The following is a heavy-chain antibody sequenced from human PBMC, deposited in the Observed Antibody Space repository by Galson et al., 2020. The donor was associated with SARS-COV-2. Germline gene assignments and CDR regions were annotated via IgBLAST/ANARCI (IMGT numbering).Heavy chain of an antibody. Sequence: SETLSLTCTVSGFSITSSSHYWGWLRQPPVKRLEWIGSIYHSGASYYNPTLKSRVTISLDATKSQFSLKLTSVTAADTAMYFCSKKIGTYYDFWSGFQGAFDVWGLGAMVTVSS. V-gene: IGHV4-39*07. CDR3: SKKIGTYYDFWSGFQGAFDV. D-gene: IGHD3-3*01. CDR1: GFSITSSSHY. J-gene: IGHJ3*01. CDR2: IYHSGAS.